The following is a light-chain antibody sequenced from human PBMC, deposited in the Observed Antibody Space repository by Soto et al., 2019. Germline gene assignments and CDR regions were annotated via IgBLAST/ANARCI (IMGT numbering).Light chain of an antibody. J-gene: IGKJ2*01. Sequence: EIVMTQSPDTLSMSPGERATLSCRASQSVGSKLVWYQQKPGQAPRLLIYGASTRATGIPARFSGSGSGTEFTLTISSLQSEDFAVYFCQQYNDWPPIYTFGQGTKLEIK. CDR3: QQYNDWPPIYT. V-gene: IGKV3-15*01. CDR2: GAS. CDR1: QSVGSK.